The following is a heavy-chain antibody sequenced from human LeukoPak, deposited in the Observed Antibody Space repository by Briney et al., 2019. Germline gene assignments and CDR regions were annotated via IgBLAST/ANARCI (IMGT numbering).Heavy chain of an antibody. J-gene: IGHJ4*02. CDR3: ARGYYDILTGYLDQYYFDY. D-gene: IGHD3-9*01. CDR2: ISPIFGTA. V-gene: IGHV1-69*06. CDR1: GGTFSSYA. Sequence: SVKVSCKASGGTFSSYAISWVRQAPGQGLEWMGGISPIFGTANYAQKFQGRVTITADKSTSTAYMELSSLRSEDTAVYYCARGYYDILTGYLDQYYFDYWGQGTLVTVSS.